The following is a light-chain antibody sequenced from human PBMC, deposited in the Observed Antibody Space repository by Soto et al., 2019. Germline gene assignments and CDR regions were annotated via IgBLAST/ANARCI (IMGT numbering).Light chain of an antibody. CDR1: SSDVGGYNY. V-gene: IGLV2-14*01. CDR3: SSYTSGSTLYV. Sequence: QSVLTQPASVSGSPGQSITISCIGTSSDVGGYNYVSWYQQHPGKAPKRMIYDVSNRPSGVSNRFSGSKSGNTASLTISGLQAEDEADYYCSSYTSGSTLYVFGTGTKVTVL. J-gene: IGLJ1*01. CDR2: DVS.